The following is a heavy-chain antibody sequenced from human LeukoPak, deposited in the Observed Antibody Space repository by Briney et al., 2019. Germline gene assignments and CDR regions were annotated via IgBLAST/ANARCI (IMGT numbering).Heavy chain of an antibody. V-gene: IGHV3-74*03. D-gene: IGHD1-26*01. J-gene: IGHJ4*02. Sequence: PGGSLRLSCAASGFTFSTYWMHWVRQAPGKGLVWVSRIKGDGTITTYADSVRGRFTISRDNAKNTLYLQMNSLRAEDTAVYYCARVVGSTVRAPFDFWGQGRLVTVSS. CDR2: IKGDGTIT. CDR3: ARVVGSTVRAPFDF. CDR1: GFTFSTYW.